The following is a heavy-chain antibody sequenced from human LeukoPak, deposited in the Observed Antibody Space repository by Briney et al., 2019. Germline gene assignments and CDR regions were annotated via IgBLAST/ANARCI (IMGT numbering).Heavy chain of an antibody. D-gene: IGHD3-10*01. CDR2: INHSGST. CDR1: GGSFSGYY. V-gene: IGHV4-34*01. CDR3: ARRHYGLYYFDY. J-gene: IGHJ4*02. Sequence: SETLSLTCAVYGGSFSGYYWSWIRQPPGKGLEWIGEINHSGSTNYNPSLKSRVTISVHTSKNQFSLKLSSVTAADTAVYYCARRHYGLYYFDYWGQGTLVTVSS.